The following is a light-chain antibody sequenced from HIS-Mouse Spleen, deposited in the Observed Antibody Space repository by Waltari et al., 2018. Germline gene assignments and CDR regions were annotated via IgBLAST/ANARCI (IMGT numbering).Light chain of an antibody. J-gene: IGLJ1*01. V-gene: IGLV1-40*01. CDR3: QSYDSSLSGYV. Sequence: QSVLTQPPSVSGAPGQSVTTSCTGSSSNIGAGYDVHWYQQLPGTAPNLLIYGNSNRPSGVPDRFSGSKSGTSASLAITGLQAEDEADYYCQSYDSSLSGYVFGTGTKVTVL. CDR1: SSNIGAGYD. CDR2: GNS.